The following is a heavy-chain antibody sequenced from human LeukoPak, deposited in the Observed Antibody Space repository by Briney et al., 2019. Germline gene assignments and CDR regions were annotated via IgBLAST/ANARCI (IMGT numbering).Heavy chain of an antibody. J-gene: IGHJ4*02. D-gene: IGHD3-22*01. V-gene: IGHV4-61*02. Sequence: SQTLSLTCTVSGGSISSGSYYWSWIRQPAGKGLEWIGRIYTSGSTNYNPSLKSRVTISVDTSKNQFSLKLSSVTAADTAVYYCAREEDYYDSSGYIYWGQGTLVTVSS. CDR2: IYTSGST. CDR3: AREEDYYDSSGYIY. CDR1: GGSISSGSYY.